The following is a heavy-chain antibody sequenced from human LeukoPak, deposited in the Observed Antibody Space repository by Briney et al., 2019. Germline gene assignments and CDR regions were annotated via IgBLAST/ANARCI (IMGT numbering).Heavy chain of an antibody. CDR1: GGTFSGYA. CDR3: AGSYYDRAQGFDP. J-gene: IGHJ5*02. V-gene: IGHV1-69*01. D-gene: IGHD3-9*01. Sequence: GSSVKVSCKASGGTFSGYAISWVRQAPGQGLEWMGGIIPIFGTANYAQKFQGRVTITADESTSTAYMELSSLRSEDTAVYYCAGSYYDRAQGFDPWGQGTLVTVSS. CDR2: IIPIFGTA.